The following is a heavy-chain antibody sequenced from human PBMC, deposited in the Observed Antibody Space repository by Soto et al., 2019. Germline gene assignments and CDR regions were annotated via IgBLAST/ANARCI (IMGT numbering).Heavy chain of an antibody. Sequence: GGSLRLSCAASGFTLRSYGMHWVRQAPGKGLEWVAVISYDGSNKNYADSVKGRFTISRDNSKNTLYLQMNSLRAEDTAVYYCAKDGLEVQTPTYYYDSSGYYFDYWGQGTLVTVSS. CDR2: ISYDGSNK. CDR3: AKDGLEVQTPTYYYDSSGYYFDY. D-gene: IGHD3-22*01. V-gene: IGHV3-30*18. CDR1: GFTLRSYG. J-gene: IGHJ4*02.